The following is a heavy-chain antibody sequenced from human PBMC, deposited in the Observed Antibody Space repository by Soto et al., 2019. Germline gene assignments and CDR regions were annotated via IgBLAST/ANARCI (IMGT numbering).Heavy chain of an antibody. V-gene: IGHV1-18*01. CDR3: ARDVTPPNHFTHPHGPKSFHP. Sequence: QVQLVQSGAEVKKPGASVKVSCKASGYTFTSYGISWVRQAPGQGLEWMGWISAYNGNTNYAQKLQGRVTMTTDTSTNTPYMELRSLKSADTPAYYCARDVTPPNHFTHPHGPKSFHPWAQATLVPVSS. CDR2: ISAYNGNT. J-gene: IGHJ1*01. D-gene: IGHD5-18*01. CDR1: GYTFTSYG.